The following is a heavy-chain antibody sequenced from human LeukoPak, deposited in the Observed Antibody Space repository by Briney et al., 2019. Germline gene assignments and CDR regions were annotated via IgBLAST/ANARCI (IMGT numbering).Heavy chain of an antibody. Sequence: GGSLRLSCAAYGFTFSSFGMNWVRQAPGKGLEWVSYISSSGSTIYYADSVKGRFTISRDNAKNSLYLQMDNLRAEDTAVYYCAELGITMIGGVWGKGTTVTISS. J-gene: IGHJ6*04. CDR2: ISSSGSTI. D-gene: IGHD3-10*02. CDR1: GFTFSSFG. CDR3: AELGITMIGGV. V-gene: IGHV3-48*04.